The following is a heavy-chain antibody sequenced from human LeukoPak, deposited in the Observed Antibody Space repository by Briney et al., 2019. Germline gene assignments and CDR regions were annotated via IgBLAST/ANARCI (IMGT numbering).Heavy chain of an antibody. CDR3: ARVMYGDSPAFDI. CDR2: IIPILGIA. V-gene: IGHV1-69*04. D-gene: IGHD4-17*01. Sequence: SVKVSCKASGGTFSSYAISWVRQAPGQGLEWTGRIIPILGIATYAQKFQGRVTITADKSTSTAYMELSSLRSEDTAVYYCARVMYGDSPAFDIWGQGTMVTVSS. CDR1: GGTFSSYA. J-gene: IGHJ3*02.